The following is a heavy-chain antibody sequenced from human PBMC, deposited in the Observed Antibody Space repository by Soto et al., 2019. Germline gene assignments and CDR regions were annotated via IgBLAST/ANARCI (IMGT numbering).Heavy chain of an antibody. CDR3: AHRILRTVFGLVTTTAIYFDF. Sequence: KESGPTVVKPAETLTLTCTFSGFSLTTSGVGVGWIRQSPGKAPEWLALIYWVDDKRYSASLKSRLTITKDTSKNQVVLTMASVDPADTATYYCAHRILRTVFGLVTTTAIYFDFWGQGTPVVVSS. J-gene: IGHJ4*02. CDR1: GFSLTTSGVG. D-gene: IGHD3-3*01. V-gene: IGHV2-5*02. CDR2: IYWVDDK.